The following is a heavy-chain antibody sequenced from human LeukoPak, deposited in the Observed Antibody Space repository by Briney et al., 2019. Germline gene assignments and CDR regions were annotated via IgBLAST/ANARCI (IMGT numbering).Heavy chain of an antibody. D-gene: IGHD2-2*01. Sequence: SETLSLTCTVSGGSISSSSYYWGWIRQPPGKWLEWIGSIYYSGSTYYNPSLKSRVTISVDTSKNQFSLKLSSVTAADTAVYYCARRSIDIVVVPAAHDFDYWGQGTLVTVSS. CDR1: GGSISSSSYY. CDR3: ARRSIDIVVVPAAHDFDY. J-gene: IGHJ4*02. CDR2: IYYSGST. V-gene: IGHV4-39*01.